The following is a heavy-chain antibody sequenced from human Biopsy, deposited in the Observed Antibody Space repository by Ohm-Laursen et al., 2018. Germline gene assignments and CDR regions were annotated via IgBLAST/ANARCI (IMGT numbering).Heavy chain of an antibody. D-gene: IGHD6-13*01. Sequence: PTQTLTLTGSFSGFSLSARGMCVSWIRQAPGKALEWLARVDWEDYKDYSASLQTKLSISKDTSNDQVVLTVNNVDPADTATYYCARTPILIVSAGLVYRHRRHLQGMDVWGQGIAVTV. CDR1: GFSLSARGMC. CDR2: VDWEDYK. CDR3: ARTPILIVSAGLVYRHRRHLQGMDV. J-gene: IGHJ6*02. V-gene: IGHV2-70*11.